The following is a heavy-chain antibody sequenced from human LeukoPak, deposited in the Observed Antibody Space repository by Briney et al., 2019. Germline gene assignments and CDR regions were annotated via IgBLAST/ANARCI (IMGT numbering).Heavy chain of an antibody. J-gene: IGHJ6*03. CDR2: ISWGGGST. CDR3: AKDSSSWYESYYYYMDV. D-gene: IGHD6-13*01. V-gene: IGHV3-43D*03. Sequence: GGSLRLSCAASGFTFDDYAMHWVRQAPGKGLEWVSLISWGGGSTYYADSVKGRFTISRDNSKNSLYLQMNSLRAEDTALYYCAKDSSSWYESYYYYMDVWGKGTTVTVSS. CDR1: GFTFDDYA.